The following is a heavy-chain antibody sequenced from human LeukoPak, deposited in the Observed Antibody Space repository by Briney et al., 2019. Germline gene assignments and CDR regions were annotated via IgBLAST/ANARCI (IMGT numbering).Heavy chain of an antibody. D-gene: IGHD3-10*01. CDR1: GYTFTSYY. Sequence: ASVKVSCKASGYTFTSYYMHWVRQAPGQGLEWMGIINPSGGSTSYAQKFQGRVTMTRDASTSTVYMELSSLRPEDTAVYYCARCQGNTMVRGVIIPNYYYYGMDVWGQGTTVTVSS. V-gene: IGHV1-46*01. CDR2: INPSGGST. J-gene: IGHJ6*02. CDR3: ARCQGNTMVRGVIIPNYYYYGMDV.